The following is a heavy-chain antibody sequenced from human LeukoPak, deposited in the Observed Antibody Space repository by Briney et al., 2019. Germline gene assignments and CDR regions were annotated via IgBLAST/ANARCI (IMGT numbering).Heavy chain of an antibody. J-gene: IGHJ5*02. Sequence: SETLSLTCTVSGGSIRSYYWNWIRQPAGKGLEWIGRIYTTGITNYNPSLKSRVTMSVDTSKNDFSLKLSSVTAADTAVYYCARDRDWNYWFDAWGQGTLVTVSS. CDR3: ARDRDWNYWFDA. CDR1: GGSIRSYY. CDR2: IYTTGIT. D-gene: IGHD1-7*01. V-gene: IGHV4-4*07.